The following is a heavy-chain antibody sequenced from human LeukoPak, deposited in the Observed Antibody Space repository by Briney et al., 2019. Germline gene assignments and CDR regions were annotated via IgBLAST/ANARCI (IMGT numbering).Heavy chain of an antibody. J-gene: IGHJ5*02. D-gene: IGHD2-2*01. CDR3: AKDPIVVVPAVPNWFDP. V-gene: IGHV3-23*01. CDR2: IGGNGVST. CDR1: GFTFSSYA. Sequence: GGSLRLSCAASGFTFSSYAMTWVRQAPGKGLEWVSSIGGNGVSTYYADSVKGRFTISRDNSKNTLYLQMNSLRAEDTAVYYCAKDPIVVVPAVPNWFDPWGQGTLVTVSS.